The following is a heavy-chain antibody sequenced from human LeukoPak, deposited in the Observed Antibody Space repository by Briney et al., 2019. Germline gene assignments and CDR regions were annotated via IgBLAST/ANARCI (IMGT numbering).Heavy chain of an antibody. CDR3: ARAAIAAARIYYYMDV. Sequence: GGSLRLSCAAAGFTFSDRYMSWIRQAPGKGMEWVAYISPNSNTIHYADSVKGRFTIFRGNAKNSLFLQVNSLRVEDTAVYYCARAAIAAARIYYYMDVWGKGTTVTVSS. CDR1: GFTFSDRY. D-gene: IGHD6-13*01. J-gene: IGHJ6*03. V-gene: IGHV3-11*04. CDR2: ISPNSNTI.